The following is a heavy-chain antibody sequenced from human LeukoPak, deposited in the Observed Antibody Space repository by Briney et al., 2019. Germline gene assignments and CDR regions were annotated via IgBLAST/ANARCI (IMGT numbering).Heavy chain of an antibody. J-gene: IGHJ4*02. Sequence: GGSLRLSCVASGLTYRNAWMTGVRQAPGKGLEWVGRIKSNPDGGTTDFAASVKGRFFISRDDSKSTLSLQMNSLKIEDTAVYYCTTGGPHISGHPLDYWGQGIPVTVSS. CDR1: GLTYRNAW. D-gene: IGHD2-15*01. CDR3: TTGGPHISGHPLDY. V-gene: IGHV3-15*05. CDR2: IKSNPDGGTT.